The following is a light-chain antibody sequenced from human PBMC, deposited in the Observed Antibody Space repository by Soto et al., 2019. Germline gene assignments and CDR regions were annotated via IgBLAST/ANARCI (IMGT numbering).Light chain of an antibody. CDR3: CSSAPESTYV. V-gene: IGLV2-14*01. CDR1: SSDIGAYNY. CDR2: DVT. Sequence: QSALTQPASVSGSPGQSIAISCTGSSSDIGAYNYVSWYQHHPGKAPKLIIYDVTSRPSGVSSRFSGAKSGNAASLIISGLQPEDEADYFCCSSAPESTYVFGTGTKLTVL. J-gene: IGLJ1*01.